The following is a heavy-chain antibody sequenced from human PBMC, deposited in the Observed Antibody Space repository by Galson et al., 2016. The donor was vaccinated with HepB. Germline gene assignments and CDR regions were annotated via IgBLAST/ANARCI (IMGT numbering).Heavy chain of an antibody. CDR3: ARDRKYYDSRLDY. CDR1: GGSISSGGYY. J-gene: IGHJ4*02. CDR2: IYYSGST. D-gene: IGHD3-22*01. Sequence: LSLTCTVSGGSISSGGYYWRWIRQHPGKGLEWIGYIYYSGSTYYNPSLKSRVTISVDTSKNQFSLKLSSVTAADTAVYYWARDRKYYDSRLDYWGQGTLVTVSS. V-gene: IGHV4-31*03.